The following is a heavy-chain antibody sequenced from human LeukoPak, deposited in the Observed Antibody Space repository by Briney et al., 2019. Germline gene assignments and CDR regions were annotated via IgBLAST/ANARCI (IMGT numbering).Heavy chain of an antibody. CDR2: IYYSGST. CDR3: ARYTFYYYDSSGYYERPFDY. J-gene: IGHJ4*02. CDR1: GGSISSGDYY. V-gene: IGHV4-30-2*03. Sequence: SQTLSLTCTVSGGSISSGDYYWSWIRQPPGQGLEWFGSIYYSGSTYYNPSLKSRVTISVDTSKNQFSLKLSSVTAADTAVYYCARYTFYYYDSSGYYERPFDYWGQGTLVTVSS. D-gene: IGHD3-22*01.